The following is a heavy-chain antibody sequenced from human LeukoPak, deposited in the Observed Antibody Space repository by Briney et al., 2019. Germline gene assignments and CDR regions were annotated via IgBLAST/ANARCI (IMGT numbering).Heavy chain of an antibody. CDR2: ISSSRSYI. V-gene: IGHV3-21*01. J-gene: IGHJ4*02. Sequence: GGSLRLSCAASGFTFSSYWMNWVRKAPGKGLVWVSSISSSRSYIYYADSVKGRFTISRDNAKNSLYLQMNSLRAEDTAVYYCARDPIGGYCSGGSCYSDDYWGQGTLVTVSS. D-gene: IGHD2-15*01. CDR1: GFTFSSYW. CDR3: ARDPIGGYCSGGSCYSDDY.